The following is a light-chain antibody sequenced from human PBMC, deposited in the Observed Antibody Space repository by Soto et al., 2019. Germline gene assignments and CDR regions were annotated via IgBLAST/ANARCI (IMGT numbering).Light chain of an antibody. J-gene: IGKJ5*01. CDR2: DAS. CDR1: QNISIY. Sequence: IVLTQSPATLSLSPGERATLSCRASQNISIYLAWYQQKPGQAPRLLIYDASNRATGIPARFSGSGSGTDFTLTISSLEPEDFAVYYCQQCNNWPPEITFGQGTRLEI. CDR3: QQCNNWPPEIT. V-gene: IGKV3-11*01.